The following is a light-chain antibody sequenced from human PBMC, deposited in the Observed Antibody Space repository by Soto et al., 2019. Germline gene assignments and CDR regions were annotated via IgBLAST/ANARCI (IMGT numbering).Light chain of an antibody. CDR3: QNYNTYSQFT. Sequence: DIQMTQSPSSLSASVGDRVTITCRASQAISIYLAWYQHKPGKGPKLLIYGGSTLQSGVPARYSGSGSGTEFTLTISSLQPEDVATYYCQNYNTYSQFTFGPGTKVDI. V-gene: IGKV1-27*01. CDR2: GGS. CDR1: QAISIY. J-gene: IGKJ3*01.